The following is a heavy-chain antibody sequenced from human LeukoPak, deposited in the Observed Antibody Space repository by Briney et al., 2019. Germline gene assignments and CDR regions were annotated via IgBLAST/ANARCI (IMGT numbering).Heavy chain of an antibody. Sequence: SETLSLTCTVSGGSISSYYWSWIRQPPGKGLEWLGYIYYSGSTNYNPSLKSRVTISVDTSKNQFSLKLSSVTAADTAVYYCARTNVQVQLVGMDVWGKGTTVTVSS. D-gene: IGHD6-13*01. J-gene: IGHJ6*04. CDR3: ARTNVQVQLVGMDV. CDR1: GGSISSYY. CDR2: IYYSGST. V-gene: IGHV4-59*01.